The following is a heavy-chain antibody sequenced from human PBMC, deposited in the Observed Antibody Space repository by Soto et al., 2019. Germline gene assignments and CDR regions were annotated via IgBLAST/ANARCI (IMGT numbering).Heavy chain of an antibody. J-gene: IGHJ6*02. CDR1: GGTFSSYA. CDR2: IIPIFGTA. D-gene: IGHD1-26*01. CDR3: ARTVGATTGYYYYGMDV. V-gene: IGHV1-69*13. Sequence: SVKVSCKASGGTFSSYAISWVRQAPGQGLEWMGGIIPIFGTANYAQKFQGRVTITADESTSTAYMELSSLRSEDTAVYYCARTVGATTGYYYYGMDVWGQGTTVTVSS.